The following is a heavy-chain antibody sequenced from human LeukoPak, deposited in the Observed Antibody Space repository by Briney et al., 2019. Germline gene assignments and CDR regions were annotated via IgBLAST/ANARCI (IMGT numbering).Heavy chain of an antibody. CDR3: AKCLGPYGDCYFDY. CDR2: IYYSANT. Sequence: SETLSLTCTVSGGSISSYYWNWIRQPPGKGLEWIGYIYYSANTNYNPSLKSRVTMSVDKSKNQFSLKLSSVTAADTAVYYCAKCLGPYGDCYFDYWGQGTLVTVSS. D-gene: IGHD4-17*01. V-gene: IGHV4-59*08. J-gene: IGHJ4*02. CDR1: GGSISSYY.